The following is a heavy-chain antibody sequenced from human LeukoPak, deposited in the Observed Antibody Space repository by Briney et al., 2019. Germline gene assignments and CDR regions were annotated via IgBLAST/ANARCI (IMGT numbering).Heavy chain of an antibody. J-gene: IGHJ5*02. CDR1: GYTFTSYG. CDR2: ISAYNGNT. V-gene: IGHV1-18*01. D-gene: IGHD3-22*01. Sequence: ASVKVSCKASGYTFTSYGISWVRQAPGQGLEWMAWISAYNGNTNYAQKLQGRVTMTTDTSTSTAYMELRSLRSDDTAVYYCARESYYDSSGSNWFDPWGQGTLVTVSS. CDR3: ARESYYDSSGSNWFDP.